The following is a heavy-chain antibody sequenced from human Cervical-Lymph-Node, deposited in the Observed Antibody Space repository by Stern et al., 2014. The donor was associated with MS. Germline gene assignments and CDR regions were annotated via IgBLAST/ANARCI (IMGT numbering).Heavy chain of an antibody. D-gene: IGHD2-21*02. V-gene: IGHV1-69*01. CDR3: AKERGDSFDFAT. Sequence: QVQLGQSGAEVKKPGSSGRVSCKASGGTFSTHVISWIRQAPGQGLEWMGGISPMFGRARYAQKFQGRLRITADESTTTAHMEFSSLTSEDVAVYYCAKERGDSFDFATWGQGTLVTVSS. CDR1: GGTFSTHV. J-gene: IGHJ4*02. CDR2: ISPMFGRA.